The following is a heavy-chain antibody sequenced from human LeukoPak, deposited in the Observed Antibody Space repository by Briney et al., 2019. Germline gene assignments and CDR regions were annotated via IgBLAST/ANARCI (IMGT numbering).Heavy chain of an antibody. D-gene: IGHD2-15*01. CDR1: GFTFSSYS. CDR3: ARDFVVVVAATLSGIRYGMDV. CDR2: ISSSSSYI. J-gene: IGHJ6*02. V-gene: IGHV3-21*01. Sequence: GGSLRLSCAASGFTFSSYSMNWVRQAPGKGLEWVSSISSSSSYIYYADSVKGRFTISRDNAKNSLYLQMNSLRAEDTAVYYCARDFVVVVAATLSGIRYGMDVWGQGTTVTVSS.